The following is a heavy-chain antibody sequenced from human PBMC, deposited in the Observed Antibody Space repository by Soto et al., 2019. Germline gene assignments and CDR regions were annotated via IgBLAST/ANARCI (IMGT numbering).Heavy chain of an antibody. J-gene: IGHJ4*02. CDR2: IWYDGSNK. CDR3: ARGSSWYVVDY. V-gene: IGHV3-33*01. D-gene: IGHD6-13*01. CDR1: GFTFSSYG. Sequence: GGSLRLSCAASGFTFSSYGMHWVRQAPGKGLEWVAVIWYDGSNKYYADSVKGRFTISRDNSKNTLYLQMNSLRAEDTAVYYCARGSSWYVVDYWGQGTLVTVSS.